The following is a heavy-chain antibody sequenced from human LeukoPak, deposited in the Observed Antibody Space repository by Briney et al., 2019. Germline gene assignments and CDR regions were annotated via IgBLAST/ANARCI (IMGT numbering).Heavy chain of an antibody. CDR2: INPSSGGT. CDR1: GYTFTAYY. CDR3: ASPSNYGSGSQLNY. J-gene: IGHJ4*02. V-gene: IGHV1-2*02. Sequence: ASVKVSCKASGYTFTAYYMRWVRQAPGQGLEWMGWINPSSGGTNYAQKFQGRVIMTRDTSISTAYMELSRLRSDDTAVYYCASPSNYGSGSQLNYWGQGTLVTVSS. D-gene: IGHD3-10*01.